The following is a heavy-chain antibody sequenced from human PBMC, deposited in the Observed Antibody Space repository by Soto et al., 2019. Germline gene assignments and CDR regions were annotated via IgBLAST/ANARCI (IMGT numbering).Heavy chain of an antibody. CDR3: ATQRSEWELSFDY. CDR2: INPKSGGT. J-gene: IGHJ4*02. V-gene: IGHV1-2*04. CDR1: GYTFTDYY. D-gene: IGHD1-26*01. Sequence: ASVKVSCKASGYTFTDYYMHWVRQAPGQGLEWMGWINPKSGGTNYAQNFQGWVTMTRDTSISTAYMELSRLRSGDTAVYYCATQRSEWELSFDYWGQGTLVTVSS.